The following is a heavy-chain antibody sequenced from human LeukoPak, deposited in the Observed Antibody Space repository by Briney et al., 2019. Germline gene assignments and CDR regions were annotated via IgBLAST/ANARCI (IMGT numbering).Heavy chain of an antibody. Sequence: PGGSLRLSCAASGFTFSSYAMHWVRQAPGKGLEWVAVISYDGSNKYYADSVKGRFTISRDNSKNTLYLQMNSLRAEDTAVYYCARGPPGDIAVAGPFDYWGQGTLVTVSS. J-gene: IGHJ4*02. V-gene: IGHV3-30-3*01. CDR3: ARGPPGDIAVAGPFDY. CDR1: GFTFSSYA. D-gene: IGHD6-19*01. CDR2: ISYDGSNK.